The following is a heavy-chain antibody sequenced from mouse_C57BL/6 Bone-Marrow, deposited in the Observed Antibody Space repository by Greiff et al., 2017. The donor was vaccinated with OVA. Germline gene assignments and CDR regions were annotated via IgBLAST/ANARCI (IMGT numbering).Heavy chain of an antibody. D-gene: IGHD1-1*01. V-gene: IGHV1-81*01. CDR2: IYPRSGNT. CDR3: AREVTTVVARYWYFDV. J-gene: IGHJ1*03. Sequence: VQLQQSGAELARPGASVKLSCKASGYTFTSYGISWVKQRTGQGLEWIGEIYPRSGNTYYNEKFKGKATLTADKSSSTAYMELRSLTSEDSAVYFCAREVTTVVARYWYFDVWGTGTTVTVSS. CDR1: GYTFTSYG.